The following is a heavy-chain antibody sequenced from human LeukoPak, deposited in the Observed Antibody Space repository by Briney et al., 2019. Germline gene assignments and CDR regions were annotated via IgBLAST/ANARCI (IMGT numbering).Heavy chain of an antibody. Sequence: GGSLRLSCTASGFTFSSYGMHWVRQAPGKGLEYVSAISSNEDSTYYANSVRGRFTISRDNSKNTLYLQMGSLRAEDTAVYYCASSYGSNKNPFDYWGQGTLVTVSS. CDR2: ISSNEDST. V-gene: IGHV3-64*01. CDR3: ASSYGSNKNPFDY. CDR1: GFTFSSYG. D-gene: IGHD4/OR15-4a*01. J-gene: IGHJ4*02.